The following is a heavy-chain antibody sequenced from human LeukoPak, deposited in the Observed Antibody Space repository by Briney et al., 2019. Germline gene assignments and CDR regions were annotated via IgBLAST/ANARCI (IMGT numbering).Heavy chain of an antibody. CDR3: AKDLESSGSASHY. V-gene: IGHV3-30-3*01. J-gene: IGHJ4*02. CDR2: ISSDVYDGTTE. CDR1: GFTFSDYA. Sequence: GGSLRLSCSASGFTFSDYAMDWVRQAPGKGLECVAVISSDVYDGTTEYYADSVKGRFTISRDNSKNTLHLQMNSLRADDTAVYYCAKDLESSGSASHYWGQGTLVTVSS. D-gene: IGHD1-26*01.